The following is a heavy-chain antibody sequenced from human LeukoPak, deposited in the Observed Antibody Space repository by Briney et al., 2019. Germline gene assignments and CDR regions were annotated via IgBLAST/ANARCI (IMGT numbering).Heavy chain of an antibody. J-gene: IGHJ4*02. Sequence: PGGSLRLSCAASGFTFSSYAMHWVRQAPGKGLEWIGSIYYSGNTYYNPSLKSRVTISVDTSKNQFSLKLSSVTVADTAVYYCARQVKGCSGGSCPSYPDYWGQGTLVTVSS. CDR1: GFTFSSYAMH. CDR3: ARQVKGCSGGSCPSYPDY. CDR2: IYYSGNT. D-gene: IGHD2-15*01. V-gene: IGHV4-39*01.